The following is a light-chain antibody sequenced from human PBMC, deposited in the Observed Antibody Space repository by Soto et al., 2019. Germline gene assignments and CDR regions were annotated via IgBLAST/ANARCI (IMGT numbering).Light chain of an antibody. CDR3: QQRDKWLIT. CDR2: DAF. V-gene: IGKV3-11*01. Sequence: IVLKKSPATLSLSTGERATLSCRASQSVSTYLAWYQQKPGQAPRLLIYDAFNRATGVPARFRGSGSGTDFTLTISGLEPEDFSVYYCQQRDKWLITFGQGTRLEI. CDR1: QSVSTY. J-gene: IGKJ5*01.